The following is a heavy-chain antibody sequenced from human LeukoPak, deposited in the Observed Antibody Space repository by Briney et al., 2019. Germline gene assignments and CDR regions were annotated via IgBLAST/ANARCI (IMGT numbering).Heavy chain of an antibody. J-gene: IGHJ5*02. CDR1: GGSISSGGSY. Sequence: SETLSLTCAVSGGSISSGGSYWSWIRQHPGKGLEWIGYIYYSGSTSYNPSLKSRVTISVDTSKNQFSLKLSSVTAADTAVYYCARVGPDYFDYNWFDPWGQGTLVTVSS. CDR3: ARVGPDYFDYNWFDP. V-gene: IGHV4-31*11. CDR2: IYYSGST. D-gene: IGHD2/OR15-2a*01.